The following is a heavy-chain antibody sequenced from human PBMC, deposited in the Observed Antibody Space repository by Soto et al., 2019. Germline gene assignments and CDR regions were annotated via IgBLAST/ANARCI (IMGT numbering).Heavy chain of an antibody. Sequence: QLVQSGAEVKKPGSSVKVSCTASGGSLSNFGISWVRQAPGQGLEWMGAIIPVFGTPNYAQKFQDRVTINADESTTTVYMEVRSLTSEDTAVYYCARGDATKIVVTTYYAMDVWGQGTTVTVSS. CDR2: IIPVFGTP. J-gene: IGHJ6*02. CDR3: ARGDATKIVVTTYYAMDV. D-gene: IGHD3-22*01. V-gene: IGHV1-69*01. CDR1: GGSLSNFG.